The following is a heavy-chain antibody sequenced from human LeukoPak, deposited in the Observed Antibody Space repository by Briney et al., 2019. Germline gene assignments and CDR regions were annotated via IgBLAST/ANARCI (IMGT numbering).Heavy chain of an antibody. Sequence: PSETLSLTCTVSGGSISSYYWSWLRQPLGKGREWIGYIYYSGSTNYNPSLTSRLTISVDTSKNQFSLKLSSVTAADTAVYYCARGPSGSGDAFDIWGQGTMVTVSS. CDR1: GGSISSYY. J-gene: IGHJ3*02. V-gene: IGHV4-59*01. CDR3: ARGPSGSGDAFDI. D-gene: IGHD1-14*01. CDR2: IYYSGST.